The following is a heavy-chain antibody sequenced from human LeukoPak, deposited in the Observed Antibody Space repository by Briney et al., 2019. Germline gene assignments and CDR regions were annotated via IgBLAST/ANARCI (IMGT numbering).Heavy chain of an antibody. CDR3: ARTEDYYYYMDV. CDR1: GYTFTGYY. J-gene: IGHJ6*03. CDR2: ISAQHGQT. V-gene: IGHV1-18*04. Sequence: ASVKVSCKASGYTFTGYYMHWVRQAPGQGLEWMGWISAQHGQTEYAPNSQDRVTMTTDTYTNTAYMELNRLRSDDTAVYYCARTEDYYYYMDVWGKGTTVTISS.